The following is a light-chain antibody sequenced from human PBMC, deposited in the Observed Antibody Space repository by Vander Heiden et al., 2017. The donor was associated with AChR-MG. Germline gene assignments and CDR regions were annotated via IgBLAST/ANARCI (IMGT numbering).Light chain of an antibody. J-gene: IGLJ2*01. CDR2: QDS. CDR1: KLGDKY. CDR3: QAWDSSIEGV. Sequence: SYELTQPPSVSVSPGQTASITCSGDKLGDKYACWYQQKPGQSPVLVIYQDSKRPSGIPERFSGSNSGNTATLTISGTQAMDEADYYCQAWDSSIEGVFGGGTKL. V-gene: IGLV3-1*01.